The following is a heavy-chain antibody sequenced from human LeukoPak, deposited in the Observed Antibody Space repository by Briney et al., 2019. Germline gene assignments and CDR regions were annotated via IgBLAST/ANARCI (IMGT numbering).Heavy chain of an antibody. CDR3: TRGSSGRRDN. Sequence: ASVKVSCKASGYSFTSCDINWVRQATGQGLEWMGWMNPNSGNTGYGQSFQGRITMTRDISIGTAYMELSNLTSEDTAIYYCTRGSSGRRDNWGQGTLVTVSA. CDR1: GYSFTSCD. CDR2: MNPNSGNT. D-gene: IGHD6-19*01. J-gene: IGHJ4*02. V-gene: IGHV1-8*01.